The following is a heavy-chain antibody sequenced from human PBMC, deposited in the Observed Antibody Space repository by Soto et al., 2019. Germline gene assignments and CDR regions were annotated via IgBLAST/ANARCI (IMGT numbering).Heavy chain of an antibody. V-gene: IGHV3-30-3*01. D-gene: IGHD1-26*01. CDR2: ISYDGSNK. Sequence: PWGSLRLSCAPSGFTFSSYAMHWARQAPRKGLERVAVISYDGSNKYYADSVKGRFTISTDNSKNTLYLQMNSLGAEATAVYYCAGELHYYYYGMDVWGQGTTVTVSS. CDR3: AGELHYYYYGMDV. CDR1: GFTFSSYA. J-gene: IGHJ6*02.